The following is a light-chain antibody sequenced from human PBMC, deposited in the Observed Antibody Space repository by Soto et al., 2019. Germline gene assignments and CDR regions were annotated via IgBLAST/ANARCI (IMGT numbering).Light chain of an antibody. J-gene: IGKJ1*01. Sequence: GDIVTIACRASQSISSWLAWYQQKPGKAPKLLIYDASSLESGVPSRFSGSGSGTEFTLTISSLQPDDFETYYCQQYNSYSQTFGQGTKVDIK. V-gene: IGKV1-5*01. CDR2: DAS. CDR3: QQYNSYSQT. CDR1: QSISSW.